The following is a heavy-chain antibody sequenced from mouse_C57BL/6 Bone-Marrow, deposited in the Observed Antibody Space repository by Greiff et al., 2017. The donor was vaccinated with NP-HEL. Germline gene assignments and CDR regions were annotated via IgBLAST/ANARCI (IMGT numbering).Heavy chain of an antibody. CDR2: ISSGGDYI. CDR3: TRDSGYYPYAMDY. V-gene: IGHV5-9-1*02. J-gene: IGHJ4*01. D-gene: IGHD2-3*01. CDR1: GFTFSSYA. Sequence: EVHLVESGEGLVKPGGSLKLSCAASGFTFSSYAMSWVRQTPEKRLEWVAYISSGGDYIYYAYPVKGRFHISSDNARNTLYLHMSRRKSEDTAMYYCTRDSGYYPYAMDYWGQGTSVTVSS.